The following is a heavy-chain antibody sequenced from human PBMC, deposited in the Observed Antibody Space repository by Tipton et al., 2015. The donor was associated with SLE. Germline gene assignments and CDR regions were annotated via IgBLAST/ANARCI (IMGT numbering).Heavy chain of an antibody. CDR1: GGSISSGSYY. J-gene: IGHJ3*02. D-gene: IGHD6-6*01. CDR3: ARESSSFAFDI. Sequence: TLSLTCTVSGGSISSGSYYWSWIRQPAGKGLEWIGRIYTSGSTNYNPSLKSRVTISVDTSKNQFSLKLSSVTAADTAVYYCARESSSFAFDIWGQGTMVTVSS. CDR2: IYTSGST. V-gene: IGHV4-61*02.